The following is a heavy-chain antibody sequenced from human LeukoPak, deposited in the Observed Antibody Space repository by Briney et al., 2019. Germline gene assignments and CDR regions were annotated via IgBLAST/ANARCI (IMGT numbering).Heavy chain of an antibody. J-gene: IGHJ6*03. CDR2: ISRSSSTI. Sequence: GGSLRLSCAASGFTFSSYSMNWVRQAPGKGLEWVSYISRSSSTIYYADSVKGRFTISRDNSKKLLYLEMNSLRAEDTAVYYCARAYSVRYGLGYYYMDVWGKGTTVTISS. V-gene: IGHV3-48*04. CDR1: GFTFSSYS. CDR3: ARAYSVRYGLGYYYMDV. D-gene: IGHD5/OR15-5a*01.